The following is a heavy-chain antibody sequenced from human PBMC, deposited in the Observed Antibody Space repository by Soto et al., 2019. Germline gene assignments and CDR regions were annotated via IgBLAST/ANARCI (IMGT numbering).Heavy chain of an antibody. J-gene: IGHJ4*02. Sequence: LRLSCAASGFTFYSSAMSWVRQAPGKGLEWVSAISTTGGNTLYADSVKGRFTISRDNSKNTLYLQMNSLRAEDTAIYYCAKPSGGSYPESRVFDSWGQGTRVTVSS. CDR1: GFTFYSSA. CDR3: AKPSGGSYPESRVFDS. CDR2: ISTTGGNT. V-gene: IGHV3-23*01. D-gene: IGHD1-26*01.